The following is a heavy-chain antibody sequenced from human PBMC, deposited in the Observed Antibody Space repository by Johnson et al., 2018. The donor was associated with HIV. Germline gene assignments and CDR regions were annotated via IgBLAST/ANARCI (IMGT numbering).Heavy chain of an antibody. CDR2: IYSGGST. CDR3: ASSHPAAAGIPRGAFDI. J-gene: IGHJ3*02. CDR1: GFTVSSNY. D-gene: IGHD6-13*01. Sequence: VQLVESGGGLAKPAWSLRLSCAASGFTVSSNYMSWVRQAPGKGLEWVSVIYSGGSTYYADSVKGRFTISRDNSKNTLYLQMNSLRAEDTAVYYCASSHPAAAGIPRGAFDIWGQGTMVTVSS. V-gene: IGHV3-66*01.